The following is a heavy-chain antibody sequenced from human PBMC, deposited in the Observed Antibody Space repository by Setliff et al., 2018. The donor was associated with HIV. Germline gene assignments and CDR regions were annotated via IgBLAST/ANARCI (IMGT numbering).Heavy chain of an antibody. V-gene: IGHV4-34*01. CDR2: INHSGSN. CDR3: ASRRAAMWHGLFVGFAN. D-gene: IGHD1-26*01. Sequence: SETLSLTCAVYGGSLSGSYWSWIRQPPGKGLEWIGEINHSGSNNYSPSLKSRVTISVDTSKNQFSLKLSSVTSADTAVYYCASRRAAMWHGLFVGFANWGQGTLVTVSS. CDR1: GGSLSGSY. J-gene: IGHJ4*02.